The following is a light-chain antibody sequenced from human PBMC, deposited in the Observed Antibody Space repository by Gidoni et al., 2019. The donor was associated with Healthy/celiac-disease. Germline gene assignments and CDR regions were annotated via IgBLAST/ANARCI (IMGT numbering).Light chain of an antibody. CDR3: QQYGSSPPLT. CDR1: QSVSSSY. J-gene: IGKJ4*01. CDR2: GAS. V-gene: IGKV3-20*01. Sequence: EIVLTQSPGTLSLSPGESATLSCRASQSVSSSYLAWYQQTPRQAPRLLIYGASSRATGIPDRFSGSGSGTDFTLTISRLEPEDFAVYYCQQYGSSPPLTFGGGTKVEIK.